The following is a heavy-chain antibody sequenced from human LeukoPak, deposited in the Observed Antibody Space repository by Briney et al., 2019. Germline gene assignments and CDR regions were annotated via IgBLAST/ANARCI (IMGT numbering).Heavy chain of an antibody. CDR1: GGSISSEGHY. Sequence: SETLSLTCTVSGGSISSEGHYWGWIRQPPGKPLEWIGTIYHTGSTFYNPSLKSRVTISVDTSKNQFSLKLSSVTAADTAVYYCASLSGYCSSTSCYYGMDVWGQGTTVTVSS. CDR2: IYHTGST. V-gene: IGHV4-39*01. D-gene: IGHD2-2*01. J-gene: IGHJ6*02. CDR3: ASLSGYCSSTSCYYGMDV.